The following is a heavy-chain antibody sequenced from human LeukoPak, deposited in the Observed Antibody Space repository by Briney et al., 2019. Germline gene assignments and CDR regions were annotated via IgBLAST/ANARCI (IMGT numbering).Heavy chain of an antibody. CDR2: IYYSGST. D-gene: IGHD3-9*01. J-gene: IGHJ4*02. V-gene: IGHV4-59*02. CDR3: VRDKTGYYGYYFDY. CDR1: GGSVSSHY. Sequence: SETLSLTCTVSGGSVSSHYWSWIRQPPGKGLEWIGYIYYSGSTNYNPSLKSRVTISVDTSKNQFSLKLSSVTAADTAVYYCVRDKTGYYGYYFDYWGQGTLVTVSS.